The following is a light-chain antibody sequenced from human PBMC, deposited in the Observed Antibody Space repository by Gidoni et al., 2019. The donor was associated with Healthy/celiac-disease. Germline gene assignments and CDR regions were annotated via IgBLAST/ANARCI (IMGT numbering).Light chain of an antibody. CDR1: RSVSSS. CDR2: GAS. V-gene: IGKV3D-15*01. CDR3: QQYNNWPPLT. Sequence: EIVMTQSPATLSVSPGERATLSCRASRSVSSSLAWYQQKPGQAPRLLIYGASTRALGIPARFSGSGSGTEFTLTISSLQSEDFAVYYCQQYNNWPPLTFGGGTKVEIK. J-gene: IGKJ4*01.